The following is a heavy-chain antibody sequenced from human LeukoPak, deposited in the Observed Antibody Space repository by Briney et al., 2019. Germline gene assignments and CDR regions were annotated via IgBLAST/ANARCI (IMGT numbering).Heavy chain of an antibody. CDR1: GFTFSDYY. D-gene: IGHD6-19*01. V-gene: IGHV3-9*01. J-gene: IGHJ4*02. Sequence: PGGSLRLSCAASGFTFSDYYVSWIRQAPGKGLEWVSGISWNSGSIGYADSVKGRFTISRDNAKNSLYLQMNSLRAEDTALYYCAKDSWLTPDGDYLDYWAREPWSPSPQ. CDR2: ISWNSGSI. CDR3: AKDSWLTPDGDYLDY.